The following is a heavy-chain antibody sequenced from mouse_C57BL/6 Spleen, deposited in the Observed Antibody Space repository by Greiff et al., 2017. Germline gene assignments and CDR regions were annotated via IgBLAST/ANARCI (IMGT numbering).Heavy chain of an antibody. J-gene: IGHJ1*03. CDR2: ISYSGST. Sequence: EVQLQQSGPGMVKPSQSLSLTCTVTGYSITSGYDWHWIRHFPGNKLEWMGYISYSGSTNYNPSLKSRISITHDTSKNHFFLKLNSVTTEDTATYYCARWSWYFDVWGTGTTVTVSS. CDR3: ARWSWYFDV. CDR1: GYSITSGYD. V-gene: IGHV3-1*01.